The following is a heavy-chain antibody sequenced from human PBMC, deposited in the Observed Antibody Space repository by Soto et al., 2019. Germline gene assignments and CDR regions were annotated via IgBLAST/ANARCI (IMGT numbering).Heavy chain of an antibody. V-gene: IGHV1-46*01. Sequence: QVQLVQSGAEVKKPGASVKVSCKASGYTFTSYYMHWVRQAPGQGLEWMGIINPSGGSTSYAQKFQGRVTTTRDTSTSTVYMELSSLRSEDTAVYYCARDRPIFGVVPLNWCDPWGQGTLVTVSS. CDR3: ARDRPIFGVVPLNWCDP. CDR1: GYTFTSYY. CDR2: INPSGGST. D-gene: IGHD3-3*01. J-gene: IGHJ5*02.